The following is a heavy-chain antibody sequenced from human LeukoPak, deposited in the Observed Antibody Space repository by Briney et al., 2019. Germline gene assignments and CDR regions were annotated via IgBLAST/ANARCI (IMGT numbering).Heavy chain of an antibody. CDR3: ARTNYDFWSGYSTGSYDY. D-gene: IGHD3-3*01. V-gene: IGHV4-34*01. CDR2: INHSGSS. CDR1: GGSFSGYY. Sequence: SETLSLTCAVYGGSFSGYYWSRIRQPPGKGLEWIGEINHSGSSNYNPSLKSRVTISVDTSKNQFSLKLSSVTAADTAVYYCARTNYDFWSGYSTGSYDYWGQGTLVTVSS. J-gene: IGHJ4*02.